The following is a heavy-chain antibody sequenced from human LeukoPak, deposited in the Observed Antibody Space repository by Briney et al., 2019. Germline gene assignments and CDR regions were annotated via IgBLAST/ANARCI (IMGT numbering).Heavy chain of an antibody. CDR2: IIPILGIA. CDR3: AREHDSSGYYLDDAFDI. V-gene: IGHV1-69*04. Sequence: SVKVSCKPSVGTFISYTISWVRHAPGQGREWMGRIIPILGIANYAQKFQGRVTITADKSTSTAYMELSSLRSEDTAVYYCAREHDSSGYYLDDAFDIWGQGTMVTVSS. D-gene: IGHD3-22*01. CDR1: VGTFISYT. J-gene: IGHJ3*02.